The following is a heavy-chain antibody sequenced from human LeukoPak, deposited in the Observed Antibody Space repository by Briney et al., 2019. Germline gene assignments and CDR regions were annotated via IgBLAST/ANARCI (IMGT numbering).Heavy chain of an antibody. V-gene: IGHV3-21*01. CDR2: ISSSSSYI. CDR1: GFTFSSYS. Sequence: GGSLRLSCAASGFTFSSYSMNWVRQAPGKGLEWVSSISSSSSYIYYADSVKGRFTISRDNAKNSLYLQMNSLRAEDTAVYYCARGEIKHKAVQATDKMTTVSKDDAFDIWGQGTMVTVSS. CDR3: ARGEIKHKAVQATDKMTTVSKDDAFDI. D-gene: IGHD4-17*01. J-gene: IGHJ3*02.